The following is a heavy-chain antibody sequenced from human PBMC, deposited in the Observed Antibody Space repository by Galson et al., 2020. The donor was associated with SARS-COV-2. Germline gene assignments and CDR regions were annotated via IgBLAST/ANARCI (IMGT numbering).Heavy chain of an antibody. CDR3: ARVGATIFGPAIDF. CDR2: FYKRGST. D-gene: IGHD3-3*01. CDR1: GYSISRGHY. V-gene: IGHV4-38-2*02. J-gene: IGHJ4*02. Sequence: SETLSLTGTVSGYSISRGHYWGGTRQPPGKGREYIGSFYKRGSTYYNPSVNSRVTISVDMSKNDFSLNLRSVTASDTAVYYCARVGATIFGPAIDFWGQGSLVTVSS.